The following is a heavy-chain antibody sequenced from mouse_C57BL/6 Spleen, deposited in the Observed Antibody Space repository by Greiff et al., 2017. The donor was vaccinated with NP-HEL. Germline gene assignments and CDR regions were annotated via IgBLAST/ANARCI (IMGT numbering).Heavy chain of an antibody. J-gene: IGHJ3*01. V-gene: IGHV1-55*01. Sequence: QVQLQQPGAELVKPGASVKMSCKASGYTFTSYWITWVKQRPGQGLEWIGDIYPGSGSTNYNEKFKSKATLTVDTSSSTAYMQLSSLTSEDSAVYYCARYYGSSSWCAYWGQGTLVTVSA. D-gene: IGHD1-1*01. CDR3: ARYYGSSSWCAY. CDR2: IYPGSGST. CDR1: GYTFTSYW.